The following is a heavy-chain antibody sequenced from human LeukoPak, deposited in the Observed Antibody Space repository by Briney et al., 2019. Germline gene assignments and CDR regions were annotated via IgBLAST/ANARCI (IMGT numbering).Heavy chain of an antibody. Sequence: SQTLSLTCTVSGGSISSGGYYWSWIRQHPGKGLEWIGYIYYSGSTYYNPSLKSRVTISVDASKNQFSLKLSSVTAADTAVYYCARDSSRGNYDSSGFDYWGQGTLVTVSS. CDR3: ARDSSRGNYDSSGFDY. CDR2: IYYSGST. J-gene: IGHJ4*02. V-gene: IGHV4-31*03. CDR1: GGSISSGGYY. D-gene: IGHD3-22*01.